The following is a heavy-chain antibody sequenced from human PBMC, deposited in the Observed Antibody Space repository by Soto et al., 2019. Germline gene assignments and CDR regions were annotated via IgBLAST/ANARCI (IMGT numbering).Heavy chain of an antibody. J-gene: IGHJ4*01. Sequence: SETLSLTCTVSGVSISSYYWSWIRQPPGKGLEWIGYIYYSGSTNYNPSLKSRVTISVDTSKNQFSLKLSSVTAADTAVYYCARTVSGGFDYWGQGILVTVSS. V-gene: IGHV4-59*01. CDR1: GVSISSYY. CDR2: IYYSGST. CDR3: ARTVSGGFDY.